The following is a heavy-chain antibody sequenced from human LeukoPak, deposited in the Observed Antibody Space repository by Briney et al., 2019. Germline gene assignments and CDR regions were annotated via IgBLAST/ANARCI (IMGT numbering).Heavy chain of an antibody. V-gene: IGHV3-74*01. CDR2: IFSDGTTT. Sequence: GGSLRLSCVAPEFDFFSYGMQGVRQAPGKGLVWVSRIFSDGTTTSYADSVKGRFTISRDNAKNTLYLQMNSLRAEDTAVYYCARELPREVTLDYWGQGTLVTVSP. J-gene: IGHJ4*01. D-gene: IGHD2-21*02. CDR1: EFDFFSYG. CDR3: ARELPREVTLDY.